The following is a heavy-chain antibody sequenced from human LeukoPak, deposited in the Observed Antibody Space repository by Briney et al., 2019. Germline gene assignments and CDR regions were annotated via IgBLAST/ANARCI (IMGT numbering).Heavy chain of an antibody. D-gene: IGHD6-13*01. Sequence: GGSLRLSCAASGFTFSDYYMSWIRQAPGKGLEWVAVISYDGSNKYYADSVKGRFTISRDNSKNTLYLQMNSLRAEDTAVYYCARDMSLDIAAAGTLIDYWGQGTLVTVSS. CDR3: ARDMSLDIAAAGTLIDY. CDR2: ISYDGSNK. J-gene: IGHJ4*02. V-gene: IGHV3-30*03. CDR1: GFTFSDYY.